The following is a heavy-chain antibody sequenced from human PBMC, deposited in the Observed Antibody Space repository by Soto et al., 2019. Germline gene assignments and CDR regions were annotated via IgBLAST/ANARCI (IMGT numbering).Heavy chain of an antibody. CDR2: ISGSGGST. D-gene: IGHD3-3*01. V-gene: IGHV3-23*01. Sequence: GSLRLSCAASGFTFSSYAMSWVRQAPGEGLEWVSAISGSGGSTYYADSVKGRFTISRDNSKNTLYLQMNSLRAEDTAVYYCAKYSITIFGVVKNGMDVWGQGTTVTVS. CDR1: GFTFSSYA. J-gene: IGHJ6*02. CDR3: AKYSITIFGVVKNGMDV.